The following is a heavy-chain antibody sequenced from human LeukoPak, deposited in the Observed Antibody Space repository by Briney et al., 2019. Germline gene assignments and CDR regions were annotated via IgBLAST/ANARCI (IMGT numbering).Heavy chain of an antibody. D-gene: IGHD2-15*01. Sequence: SETLSLTCAVYGGSFSGYYWSWIRQPPGKGLEWIGEINHSGSTNYNPSLKSRVTISVDTSKNQFSLKLSSVTAADTAVYYCARHRRYCSGGSCWDAFDIWGQGTMVTVSS. J-gene: IGHJ3*02. CDR3: ARHRRYCSGGSCWDAFDI. CDR1: GGSFSGYY. V-gene: IGHV4-34*01. CDR2: INHSGST.